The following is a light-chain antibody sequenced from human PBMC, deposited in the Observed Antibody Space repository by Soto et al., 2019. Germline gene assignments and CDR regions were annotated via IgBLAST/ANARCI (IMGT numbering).Light chain of an antibody. J-gene: IGLJ2*01. Sequence: QSALTQPRSVSGSPGQSVTISCTGTSSDVGAYNYVSWYQQHPGKAPKLMIHDVTKRPSGVPDRFSGSKSGNTAALTISRVEAGDEADYYCQLWDSNSDHVVFGGGTKLTVL. CDR1: SSDVGAYNY. CDR3: QLWDSNSDHVV. CDR2: DVT. V-gene: IGLV2-11*01.